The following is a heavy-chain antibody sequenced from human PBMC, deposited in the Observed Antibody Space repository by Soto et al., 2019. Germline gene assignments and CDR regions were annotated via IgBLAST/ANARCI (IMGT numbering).Heavy chain of an antibody. CDR2: ISYSGST. CDR3: ARAVQILNYYYGMDV. J-gene: IGHJ6*02. D-gene: IGHD1-1*01. V-gene: IGHV4-31*03. Sequence: PSETLSLTCTVSGGSISSGGYFWSWIRQPPGTGLEWIGHISYSGSTYYNTSLKSRVTISVDTSKNQFSLKPSSVTAADTAVYYCARAVQILNYYYGMDVWGQGTTVTVSS. CDR1: GGSISSGGYF.